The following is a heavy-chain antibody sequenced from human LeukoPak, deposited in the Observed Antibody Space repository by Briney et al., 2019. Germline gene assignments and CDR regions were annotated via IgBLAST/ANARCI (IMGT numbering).Heavy chain of an antibody. D-gene: IGHD4-11*01. J-gene: IGHJ4*02. Sequence: RGSLRHSCAASGLIFSNYWMSWVRQAPGKGLEWVADIRQDGNGYYYVDSVKGRFTISRDNAENTLYLQMSTLRVEDTAVYYCATHSASRFDYWGQGVL. CDR3: ATHSASRFDY. CDR1: GLIFSNYW. V-gene: IGHV3-7*01. CDR2: IRQDGNGY.